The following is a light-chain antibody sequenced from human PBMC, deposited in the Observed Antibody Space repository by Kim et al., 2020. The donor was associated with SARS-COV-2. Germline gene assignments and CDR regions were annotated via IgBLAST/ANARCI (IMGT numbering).Light chain of an antibody. Sequence: SSELTQDPAVSVALGQTVKITCQGDSLRTYYASWYQQKPGQAPILLIYYKDSRPSGIPGRFSGSTSGDTAFLTISGAQAEDEADYYCQSRDTVGDHLVFGGGIQLTVL. CDR3: QSRDTVGDHLV. CDR2: YKD. V-gene: IGLV3-19*01. CDR1: SLRTYY. J-gene: IGLJ2*01.